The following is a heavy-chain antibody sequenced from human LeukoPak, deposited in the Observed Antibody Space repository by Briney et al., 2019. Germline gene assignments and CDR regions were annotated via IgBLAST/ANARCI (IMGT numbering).Heavy chain of an antibody. V-gene: IGHV1-18*01. J-gene: IGHJ4*02. CDR1: GYTFTYYG. Sequence: ASVKVSCKASGYTFTYYGISWVRQAPGQGLEWMGWISAFNGNTKYAQKLQGRVTMTTDTSTSTAYMELRSLRSDDTAVYYCARGPVGGGSYYYFDYWGQGTLVTVSS. CDR2: ISAFNGNT. D-gene: IGHD1-26*01. CDR3: ARGPVGGGSYYYFDY.